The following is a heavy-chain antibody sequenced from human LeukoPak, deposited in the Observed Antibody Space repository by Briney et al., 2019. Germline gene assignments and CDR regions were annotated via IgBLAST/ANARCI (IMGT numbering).Heavy chain of an antibody. CDR1: GGTFNNFA. CDR2: IIPVSGTA. CDR3: ASPVKYYDTWSGYPPFDY. Sequence: SVKVSCTASGGTFNNFAISWVRQAPGQGLEWVGGIIPVSGTANYAQKFQGRVTITADESTSTAYMELSSLRSEDTAIYYCASPVKYYDTWSGYPPFDYWGQGTLVTVSS. J-gene: IGHJ4*02. D-gene: IGHD3-3*01. V-gene: IGHV1-69*13.